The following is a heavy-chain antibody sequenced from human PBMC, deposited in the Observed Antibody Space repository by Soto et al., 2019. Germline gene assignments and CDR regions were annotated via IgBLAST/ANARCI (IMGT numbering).Heavy chain of an antibody. CDR2: INPNSGGT. Sequence: QVQLVQSGAEVKKPGASVKVSCKASGYTFTGYYMHWVRQAPGQGLEWMGWINPNSGGTNYAQKSQGRVTMTRDTSISTAYMELSRLRSDDTAVYYCARDGPRGGGSCCYGMDVWGQGTTVTVSS. D-gene: IGHD2-15*01. V-gene: IGHV1-2*02. CDR3: ARDGPRGGGSCCYGMDV. CDR1: GYTFTGYY. J-gene: IGHJ6*02.